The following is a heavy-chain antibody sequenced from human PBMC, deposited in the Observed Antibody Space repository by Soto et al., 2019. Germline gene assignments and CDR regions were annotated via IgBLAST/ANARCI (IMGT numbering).Heavy chain of an antibody. CDR2: IVVGSDNT. D-gene: IGHD4-17*01. Sequence: QMQLVQSGPEVKKTGTSVKVSCKASGFTFTRSVVQWVRQARGQRLEWIGWIVVGSDNTKYAQEFQERVTISRDMSISTAYMELTSLRSEDTAVYYCAAADFGDYLRAFDIWGQGTTVTVSS. CDR3: AAADFGDYLRAFDI. J-gene: IGHJ3*02. V-gene: IGHV1-58*01. CDR1: GFTFTRSV.